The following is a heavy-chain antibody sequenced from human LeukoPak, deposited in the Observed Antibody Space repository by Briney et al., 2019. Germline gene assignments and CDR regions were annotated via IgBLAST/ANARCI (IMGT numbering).Heavy chain of an antibody. D-gene: IGHD5-18*01. J-gene: IGHJ4*02. V-gene: IGHV3-7*04. Sequence: GGSLRLSCAASGFTFSDYWMSWVRQAPGKGLEWVANIQQDGSEKYYVDSVKGRFTISRDNAKKSLFLQVSSLRGEDTAVYYCARDRGFGYGIDFWGQGTLVTVSS. CDR1: GFTFSDYW. CDR2: IQQDGSEK. CDR3: ARDRGFGYGIDF.